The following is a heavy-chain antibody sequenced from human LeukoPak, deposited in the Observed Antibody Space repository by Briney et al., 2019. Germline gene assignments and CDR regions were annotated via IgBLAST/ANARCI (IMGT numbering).Heavy chain of an antibody. J-gene: IGHJ6*02. D-gene: IGHD3-9*01. V-gene: IGHV1-2*02. Sequence: GASVKVPCKPSGYTFTGYCMHWVRQAPGQRLEWMGWINPHSGGTNYAQKLQGRVTMTRDTSISTAYMELSRLRSDDTAVYYCARGDILTGYRSLAPNYYYYYGMDVWGQGTTVTVSS. CDR2: INPHSGGT. CDR1: GYTFTGYC. CDR3: ARGDILTGYRSLAPNYYYYYGMDV.